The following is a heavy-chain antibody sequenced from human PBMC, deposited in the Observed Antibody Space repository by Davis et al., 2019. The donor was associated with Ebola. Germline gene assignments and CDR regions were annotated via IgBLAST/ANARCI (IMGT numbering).Heavy chain of an antibody. D-gene: IGHD2-15*01. CDR1: GYSFTTYW. CDR2: IYPGDSDT. Sequence: GESLKISCKASGYSFTTYWIAWVRQMPGKGLEWMGIIYPGDSDTRYSPSFQGQVTISADKSISTAYLQWSSLKASDTAMYYCARSDCSGGSCYSDYWGQGTLVTVSS. V-gene: IGHV5-51*01. J-gene: IGHJ4*02. CDR3: ARSDCSGGSCYSDY.